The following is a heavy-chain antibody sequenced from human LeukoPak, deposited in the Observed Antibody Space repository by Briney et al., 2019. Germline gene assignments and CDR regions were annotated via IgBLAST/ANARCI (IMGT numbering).Heavy chain of an antibody. V-gene: IGHV3-21*01. D-gene: IGHD5-12*01. CDR3: ARLRSGYDSGYYFDY. J-gene: IGHJ4*02. CDR2: ISSSSSYI. Sequence: GGSLRLSCAASGFTFSSYSMNWVRQVPGKGLEWVSSISSSSSYIYYADSVKGRFTISRDNAKNSLYLQMNSLRAEDTAVYYCARLRSGYDSGYYFDYWGQGTLVTVSS. CDR1: GFTFSSYS.